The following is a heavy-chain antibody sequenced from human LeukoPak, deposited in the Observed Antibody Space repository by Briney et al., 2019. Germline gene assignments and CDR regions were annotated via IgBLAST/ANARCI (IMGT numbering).Heavy chain of an antibody. CDR3: AREAVTRSYFDY. D-gene: IGHD4-17*01. Sequence: PGGSLRLSCAASGLTFSDYYMTWIRQAPGKGLEWVSFIRSGTGNTYYADSVKGRFTVSRDNAKNSLFLQMNSLRAEDTAVYYCAREAVTRSYFDYWGQGTLVTVSS. CDR1: GLTFSDYY. CDR2: IRSGTGNT. V-gene: IGHV3-11*06. J-gene: IGHJ4*02.